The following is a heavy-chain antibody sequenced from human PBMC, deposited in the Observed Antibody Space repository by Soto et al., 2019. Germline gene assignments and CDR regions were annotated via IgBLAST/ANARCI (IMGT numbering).Heavy chain of an antibody. CDR1: GGSVSSGSHY. CDR2: FYYTGSS. Sequence: QVQLQQSGPGLVKPSETLSLTCIVSGGSVSSGSHYWSWIRQPPGKGLEWIGYFYYTGSSSYNPSLNNRVSISVDTSKNQFSLRLTSVTAADTAVYYCASDTYYYESSGYAPVAFDIWGQGTMDTVSS. D-gene: IGHD3-22*01. CDR3: ASDTYYYESSGYAPVAFDI. V-gene: IGHV4-61*01. J-gene: IGHJ3*02.